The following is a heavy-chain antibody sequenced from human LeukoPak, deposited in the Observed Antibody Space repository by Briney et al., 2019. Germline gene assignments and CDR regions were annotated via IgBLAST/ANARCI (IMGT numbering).Heavy chain of an antibody. D-gene: IGHD5-18*01. V-gene: IGHV4-59*08. J-gene: IGHJ5*02. Sequence: SETLSLTCTVSGGSISSYYWSWIRQPPGKGLEWIGYISYSGSTNYNPSLKSRVTISVDTSKNQFSLKLSSVTAADTAVYYCARAVGYSYPNWFDPWGQGTLVTVSS. CDR3: ARAVGYSYPNWFDP. CDR1: GGSISSYY. CDR2: ISYSGST.